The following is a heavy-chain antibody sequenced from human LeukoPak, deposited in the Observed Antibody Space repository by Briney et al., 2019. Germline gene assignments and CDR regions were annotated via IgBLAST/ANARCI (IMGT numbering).Heavy chain of an antibody. Sequence: PGGSLRLSCEASGFTFNNHAMTWVRQGPGKGLEWASTISGRGDSTFYADSVKGRFTISRDNSKNTLYLQMNSLRAEDTAVYYCAKGYSSGWYGAFDYWGQGTLVTVSS. CDR1: GFTFNNHA. CDR3: AKGYSSGWYGAFDY. J-gene: IGHJ4*02. V-gene: IGHV3-23*01. D-gene: IGHD6-19*01. CDR2: ISGRGDST.